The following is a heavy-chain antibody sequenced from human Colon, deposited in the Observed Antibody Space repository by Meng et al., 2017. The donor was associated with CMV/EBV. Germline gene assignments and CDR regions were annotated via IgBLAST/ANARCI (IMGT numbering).Heavy chain of an antibody. J-gene: IGHJ4*02. V-gene: IGHV3-23*01. Sequence: EVQLLESGGGLGQPGGSLIRSCHTSGFMFSNYGMSWVRQAPGKGLEWVSTMSGSGMSTYYADSVKGRFTISRDNSKNRLYLQMNSLRAEDTALYYCAKDYHTSGRDYFDYWGQGALVTVSS. CDR2: MSGSGMST. CDR3: AKDYHTSGRDYFDY. D-gene: IGHD3-10*01. CDR1: GFMFSNYG.